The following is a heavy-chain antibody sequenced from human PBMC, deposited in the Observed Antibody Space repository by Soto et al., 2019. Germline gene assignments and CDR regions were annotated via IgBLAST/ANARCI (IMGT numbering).Heavy chain of an antibody. CDR2: IKSKTDGGTT. CDR3: TTDAQASYCTNGVCYADYGG. CDR1: GFTFSNAW. J-gene: IGHJ4*02. Sequence: GGSLRLSCAASGFTFSNAWMNWVRQAPGKGLEWVGRIKSKTDGGTTDYAAPVKGRFTISRDDSKNTLYLQMNSLKTEDTAVYYCTTDAQASYCTNGVCYADYGGWGQGTLVTISS. D-gene: IGHD2-8*01. V-gene: IGHV3-15*07.